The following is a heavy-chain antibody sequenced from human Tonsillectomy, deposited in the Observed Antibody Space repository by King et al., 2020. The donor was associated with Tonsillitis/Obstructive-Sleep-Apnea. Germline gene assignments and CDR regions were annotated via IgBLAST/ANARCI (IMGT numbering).Heavy chain of an antibody. Sequence: QLVQSGAEVKKPGASVKVSCKASGYTFTSYYMHWVRQAPGQGLEWMGIINPSGGSTSYAQEFQGRVTMTRDTSTSTVYMELSSLRSEDTAVYYCAREVGATYWFDPWGQGTLVTVSS. CDR2: INPSGGST. V-gene: IGHV1-46*01. CDR1: GYTFTSYY. CDR3: AREVGATYWFDP. J-gene: IGHJ5*02. D-gene: IGHD1-26*01.